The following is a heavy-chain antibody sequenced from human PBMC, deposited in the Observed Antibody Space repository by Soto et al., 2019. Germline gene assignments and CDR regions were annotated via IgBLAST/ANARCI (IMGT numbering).Heavy chain of an antibody. D-gene: IGHD6-13*01. Sequence: ASVKVSCKASGYTFTSYGISWVRQAPGQGLEWMGWISAYNGNTNYAQKLQGRVTMTTDTSTSTAYMELRSLRSDDTAVYYCARQGAAGSAHYYYYGMDVWGQGTTVTVSS. J-gene: IGHJ6*02. V-gene: IGHV1-18*01. CDR3: ARQGAAGSAHYYYYGMDV. CDR1: GYTFTSYG. CDR2: ISAYNGNT.